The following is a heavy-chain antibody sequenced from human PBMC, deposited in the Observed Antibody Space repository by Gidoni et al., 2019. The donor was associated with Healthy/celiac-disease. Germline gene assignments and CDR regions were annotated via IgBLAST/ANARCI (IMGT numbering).Heavy chain of an antibody. D-gene: IGHD3-3*01. V-gene: IGHV5-10-1*03. Sequence: EVQLVQSGAEVKKPGESLRISCKGSGYSFTSYWISWVRQIPGKGLEWMGRICPSDSYTNYSPSFQGHVTISADKSISTAYLQWSSLKASDTAMYYCARQGFTIFGVVIMSWFDPWGQGTLVTVSS. CDR1: GYSFTSYW. J-gene: IGHJ5*02. CDR2: ICPSDSYT. CDR3: ARQGFTIFGVVIMSWFDP.